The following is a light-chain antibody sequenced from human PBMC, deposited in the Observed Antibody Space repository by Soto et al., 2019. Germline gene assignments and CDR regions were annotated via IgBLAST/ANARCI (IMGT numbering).Light chain of an antibody. CDR3: SSFTTSNTDV. CDR2: EVN. CDR1: STDIGYYNY. J-gene: IGLJ1*01. V-gene: IGLV2-14*01. Sequence: QSAMTQPASVSGSPGQAITISCTGTSTDIGYYNYVSWFQQHPGKAPKLLISEVNNRPSGVSNRCSRSKSGNTASLTISGLQAEDEARYYCSSFTTSNTDVFGDGTKLTVL.